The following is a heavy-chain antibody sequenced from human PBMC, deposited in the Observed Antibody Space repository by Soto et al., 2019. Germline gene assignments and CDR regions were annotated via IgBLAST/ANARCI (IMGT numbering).Heavy chain of an antibody. Sequence: TSETLSLTCTVSGGSISSYYWSWIRQPPGKGLEWIGYIYYSGSTNYNPSLKSRVTISVDTSKNQFSLKLSSVTAADTAVYYCARHGVWGYYDSSGYYGLDAFDIWGQGTMVTVSS. CDR2: IYYSGST. J-gene: IGHJ3*02. CDR1: GGSISSYY. V-gene: IGHV4-59*08. CDR3: ARHGVWGYYDSSGYYGLDAFDI. D-gene: IGHD3-22*01.